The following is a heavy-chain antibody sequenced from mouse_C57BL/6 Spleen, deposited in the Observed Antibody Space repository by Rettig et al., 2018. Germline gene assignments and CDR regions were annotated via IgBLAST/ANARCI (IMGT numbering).Heavy chain of an antibody. CDR1: GYTFTDYN. V-gene: IGHV1-22*01. J-gene: IGHJ2*01. CDR3: VCGGYYFDY. Sequence: EVQLQQSGPELVKPGASVKMSCKASGYTFTDYNMHWVKQSHGKSLEWIGYINPNNGGTSYNQKFKGKATLTVNKSSSTAYMELRSLTSEDSAVYYCVCGGYYFDYWGQGTTLTVSS. CDR2: INPNNGGT.